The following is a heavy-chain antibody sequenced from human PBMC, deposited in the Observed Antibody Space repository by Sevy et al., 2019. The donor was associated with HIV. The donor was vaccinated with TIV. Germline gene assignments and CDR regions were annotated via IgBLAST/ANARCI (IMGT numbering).Heavy chain of an antibody. J-gene: IGHJ6*02. CDR1: GFTFSSYA. V-gene: IGHV3-30-3*01. D-gene: IGHD4-4*01. Sequence: GGSLRLSCAASGFTFSSYAMHWVRQAPGKGLEWVAVISYDGSNKYYADSVKGRFTISRDNSKNTLYLQMNSLRAEDTAVYYCARVKSGGRGATVIAYYYYGMDVWGQGTTVIVSS. CDR2: ISYDGSNK. CDR3: ARVKSGGRGATVIAYYYYGMDV.